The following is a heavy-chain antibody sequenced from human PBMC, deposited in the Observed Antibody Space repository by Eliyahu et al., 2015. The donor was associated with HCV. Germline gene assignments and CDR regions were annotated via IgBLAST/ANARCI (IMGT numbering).Heavy chain of an antibody. CDR3: AKGNSRSRPYYFDY. J-gene: IGHJ4*02. CDR2: ITDSGGGT. CDR1: GFTFSNYA. D-gene: IGHD5-24*01. V-gene: IGHV3-23*01. Sequence: EVQLLESGGGLXQPGGSXRLSCXXXGFTFSNYAMAXVRXAPGKGLEWVSAITDSGGGTYHADSVKGRFTISRDNSKNTLYFQMNSLRAEDTALYYCAKGNSRSRPYYFDYWGQGSLVTVSS.